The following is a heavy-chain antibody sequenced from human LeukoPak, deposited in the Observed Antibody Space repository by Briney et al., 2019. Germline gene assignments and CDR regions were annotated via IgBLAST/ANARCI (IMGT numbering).Heavy chain of an antibody. CDR1: GGTFSSYA. Sequence: ASVKVSCKASGGTFSSYAISWVRQAPGQGLEWMGGIIPIFGTANYAQKFQGRVTITADESTSTAYMELSSLRSEDTAVYYCARGSYDFWSGYYMNSDYWGQGTLVTVSS. CDR2: IIPIFGTA. D-gene: IGHD3-3*01. V-gene: IGHV1-69*13. CDR3: ARGSYDFWSGYYMNSDY. J-gene: IGHJ4*02.